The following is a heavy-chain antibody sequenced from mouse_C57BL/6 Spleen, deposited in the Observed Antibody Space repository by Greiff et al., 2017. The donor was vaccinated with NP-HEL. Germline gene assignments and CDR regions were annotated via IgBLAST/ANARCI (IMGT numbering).Heavy chain of an antibody. CDR3: ARGGWDGGMDY. J-gene: IGHJ4*01. D-gene: IGHD4-1*01. V-gene: IGHV1-82*01. CDR1: GYAFSSSW. Sequence: VQLQQSGPELVKPGASVKISCKASGYAFSSSWMNWVKQRPGKGLEWIGRIYPGDGDTNYNGKFKGKATLTADKSSSTAYMQLSSLTSEDSAVYFCARGGWDGGMDYWGQGTSVTVSS. CDR2: IYPGDGDT.